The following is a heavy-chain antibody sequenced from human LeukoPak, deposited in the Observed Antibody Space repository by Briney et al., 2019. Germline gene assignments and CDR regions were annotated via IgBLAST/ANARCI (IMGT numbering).Heavy chain of an antibody. CDR2: IYYSGST. V-gene: IGHV4-39*01. Sequence: SETLSLTCTVSGGSITSSSYSWGWIRQPPGKGLGWIASIYYSGSTFHNPSLKSRVTISVDTSKNQFSLRLSSVTAADTAVYFCARQFCGGNCYLYWYFDLWGRGTLVTVSS. CDR3: ARQFCGGNCYLYWYFDL. D-gene: IGHD2-21*02. J-gene: IGHJ2*01. CDR1: GGSITSSSYS.